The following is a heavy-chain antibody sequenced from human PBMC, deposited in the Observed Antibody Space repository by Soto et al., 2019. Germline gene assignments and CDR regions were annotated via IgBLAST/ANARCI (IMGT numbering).Heavy chain of an antibody. J-gene: IGHJ5*02. V-gene: IGHV4-31*03. CDR3: ARDMHAGFTHYFDP. D-gene: IGHD1-26*01. CDR2: IYYSELT. CDR1: GDSVSSFGSY. Sequence: LSLTCIVSGDSVSSFGSYWTWIRQRPGKGLEWIGYIYYSELTDYNPSLKSRVAISLDTSRNQFSLQLTSVTAADTAVYYCARDMHAGFTHYFDPWGQGTLVTVSS.